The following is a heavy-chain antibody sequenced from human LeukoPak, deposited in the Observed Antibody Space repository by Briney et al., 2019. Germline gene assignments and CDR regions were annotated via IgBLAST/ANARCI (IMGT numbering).Heavy chain of an antibody. CDR2: IYHSGGT. Sequence: SETLSLTCAVSGDSISSSSWWNWVRQPPGKGLEWIGEIYHSGGTHYNPSLKSRVTMSVDTSKNQFSLKLSSVTAADTAVYYCARDSGMITMIPKKVFDIWGQGTMVTVSS. CDR1: GDSISSSSW. D-gene: IGHD3-22*01. V-gene: IGHV4-4*02. CDR3: ARDSGMITMIPKKVFDI. J-gene: IGHJ3*02.